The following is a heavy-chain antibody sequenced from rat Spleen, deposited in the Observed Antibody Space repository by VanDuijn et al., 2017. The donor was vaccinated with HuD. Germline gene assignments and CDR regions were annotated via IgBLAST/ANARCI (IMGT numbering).Heavy chain of an antibody. Sequence: EVQLQESGPGLVKPSQSLSLTCSVTGYSITSGYGWNWIRKFPGNKLEWMGYINSAGITIYNPSLESRISITRDTSKNQCFLQVNSVTTDDTGSYYCARSDVTHYYLPFANWGQGTLVTVSS. CDR1: GYSITSGYG. CDR2: INSAGIT. CDR3: ARSDVTHYYLPFAN. D-gene: IGHD1-6*01. V-gene: IGHV3-3*01. J-gene: IGHJ3*01.